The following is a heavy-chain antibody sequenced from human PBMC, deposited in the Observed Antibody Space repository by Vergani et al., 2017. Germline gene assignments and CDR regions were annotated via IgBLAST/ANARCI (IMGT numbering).Heavy chain of an antibody. V-gene: IGHV4-31*02. Sequence: VQLVESGGGLVQPGRSLRLSCAASGFTFDDYAMHWVRQAPGKGLEWIGYIYSTGSTHHNPSLRRRINMSVDTSKNQFSLKLNSVTAADTAMYYCARMGGYDEGDAFRIGYFDSWGPGILVTVSS. CDR3: ARMGGYDEGDAFRIGYFDS. J-gene: IGHJ4*02. CDR1: GFTFDDYA. CDR2: IYSTGSTH. D-gene: IGHD3-22*01.